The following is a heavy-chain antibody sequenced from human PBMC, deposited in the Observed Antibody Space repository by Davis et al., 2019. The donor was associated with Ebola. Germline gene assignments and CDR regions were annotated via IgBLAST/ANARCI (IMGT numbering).Heavy chain of an antibody. CDR2: INSDGSST. D-gene: IGHD3-10*01. V-gene: IGHV3-74*01. J-gene: IGHJ4*02. Sequence: GESLKIPCAASGFTFRSYWMHWVRQAPGKGLVWVSRINSDGSSTTYADSVKGRFTISRDNAKNTLYLQMNSLRVEDTAVYYCARDGESYYYGSGIDYWGQGTLVTVSS. CDR3: ARDGESYYYGSGIDY. CDR1: GFTFRSYW.